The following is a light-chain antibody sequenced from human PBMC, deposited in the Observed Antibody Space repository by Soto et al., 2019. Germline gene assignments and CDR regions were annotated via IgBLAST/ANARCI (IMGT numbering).Light chain of an antibody. V-gene: IGLV1-40*01. CDR3: QSYDSSLSGSV. J-gene: IGLJ2*01. CDR1: TSNIGNFY. CDR2: GNS. Sequence: QSVLTQPPSASGTPGQRVTISCSGSTSNIGNFYVYWYQQVPGTAPKLLIYGNSNRPSGVPDRFSGSKSGTSASLAITGLQAEDEADYYCQSYDSSLSGSVFGGGTQLTVL.